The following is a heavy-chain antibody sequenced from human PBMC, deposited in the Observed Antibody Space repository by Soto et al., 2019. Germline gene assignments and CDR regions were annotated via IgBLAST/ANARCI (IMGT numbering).Heavy chain of an antibody. CDR3: TSDPLSNQRNVSKGYDYHAMDI. J-gene: IGHJ6*02. CDR2: IIPIFDTT. D-gene: IGHD5-12*01. Sequence: QVQLVQSGAEVKKPGSSVRVSCKTSGGTFSSYGLTWVRQAPGHGLEWMGGIIPIFDTTKYAQNFQGRFTMTADEATSSAYMELSGLSVEDTAVYYCTSDPLSNQRNVSKGYDYHAMDIWGQGTTCTVS. V-gene: IGHV1-69*12. CDR1: GGTFSSYG.